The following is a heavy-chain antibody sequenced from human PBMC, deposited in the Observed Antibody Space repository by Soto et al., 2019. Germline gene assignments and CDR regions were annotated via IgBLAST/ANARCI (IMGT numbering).Heavy chain of an antibody. D-gene: IGHD6-6*01. V-gene: IGHV4-31*11. Sequence: QVQLQESGPRLVKPSQTLSLSCAVSGGSIISASYSWNWIRQSPGRGLEWIGHIYSSGSTYYNPSLNSRVYISVDTSNNQFSLKLTSVTAADTAVYFCAREDAARIERWFAAWGQVILVTVSS. CDR2: IYSSGST. CDR3: AREDAARIERWFAA. CDR1: GGSIISASYS. J-gene: IGHJ5*02.